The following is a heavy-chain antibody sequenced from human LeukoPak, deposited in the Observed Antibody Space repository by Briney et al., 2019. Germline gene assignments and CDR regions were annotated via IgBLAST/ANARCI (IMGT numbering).Heavy chain of an antibody. J-gene: IGHJ4*02. CDR3: AKVGDFWSGQIDY. Sequence: GGSLRLSCAASGFTFSIYAMSWVRRAPGKGLEWVSAISGSGGNTYNADSVKGRFTISRDNSKNTLYLQMNSLRAEDTAVYYCAKVGDFWSGQIDYWGQGTLVTVSS. CDR1: GFTFSIYA. D-gene: IGHD3-3*01. CDR2: ISGSGGNT. V-gene: IGHV3-23*01.